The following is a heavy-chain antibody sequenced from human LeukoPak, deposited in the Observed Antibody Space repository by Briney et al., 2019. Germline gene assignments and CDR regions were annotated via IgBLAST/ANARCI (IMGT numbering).Heavy chain of an antibody. D-gene: IGHD6-13*01. CDR1: GYTFTGYY. V-gene: IGHV1-2*02. CDR2: INPNSGGT. J-gene: IGHJ4*02. CDR3: AREDNSSWSPPKY. Sequence: PPASVKVSCKASGYTFTGYYIHWVRQAPGQGLECMGWINPNSGGTHYAQRFQGRVTMTTETSISTAYMELSRLRSDDTAVYYCAREDNSSWSPPKYWGQGSLVTVSS.